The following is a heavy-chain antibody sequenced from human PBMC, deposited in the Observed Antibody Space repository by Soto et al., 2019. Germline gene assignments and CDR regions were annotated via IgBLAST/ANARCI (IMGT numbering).Heavy chain of an antibody. J-gene: IGHJ4*02. CDR1: GFTFSSYA. D-gene: IGHD5-12*01. CDR2: IRGNGDPP. V-gene: IGHV3-64D*06. CDR3: VKSRGGNNFDFFD. Sequence: GGSLRLSCSASGFTFSSYAMHWVRQAPGKGLEYVSGIRGNGDPPFYADSVKGRFTISRDNSKNTLYLQMSSLSADDTAVYYCVKSRGGNNFDFFDWGQGALVTVS.